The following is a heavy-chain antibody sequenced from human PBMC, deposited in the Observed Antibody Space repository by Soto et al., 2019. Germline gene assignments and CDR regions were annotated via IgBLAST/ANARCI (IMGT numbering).Heavy chain of an antibody. CDR1: GYIFSDYG. CDR2: ISGYSGNA. Sequence: QGQGMQAGAEGKKPGDSVKVSCKASGYIFSDYGINWGRQAPGPGLGWMGWISGYSGNANLAQKFQGRVTMTTDKSTRTAYMELRRLRSDDTAVYYCAKRTSGTTWGESDYWGQGTLVTVSS. V-gene: IGHV1-18*04. D-gene: IGHD4-17*01. CDR3: AKRTSGTTWGESDY. J-gene: IGHJ4*02.